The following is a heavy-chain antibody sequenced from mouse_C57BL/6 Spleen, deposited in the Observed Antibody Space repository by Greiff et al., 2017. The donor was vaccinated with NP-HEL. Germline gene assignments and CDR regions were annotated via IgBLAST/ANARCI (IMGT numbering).Heavy chain of an antibody. V-gene: IGHV1-4*01. CDR2: INPSSGYT. Sequence: QVQLQQSGAELARPGASVKMSCKASGYTFTSYTMHWVKQRPGQGLEWIGYINPSSGYTKYNQKFKDKATLTVDKSSSTAYMQLSSLTSEDSAVYDSARCYCSSYDWDYDGWGTGTTVTVAS. J-gene: IGHJ1*03. CDR3: ARCYCSSYDWDYDG. D-gene: IGHD1-1*01. CDR1: GYTFTSYT.